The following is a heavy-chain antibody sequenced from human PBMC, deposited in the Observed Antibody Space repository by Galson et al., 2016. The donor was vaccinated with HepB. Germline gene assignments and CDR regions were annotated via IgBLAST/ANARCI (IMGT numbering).Heavy chain of an antibody. CDR2: VSNKGKT. Sequence: ETLSLTCGDSSGYITNSNYWSWVRQPPGKGLEWIGEVSNKGKTNFNPSLASRLSMSFDMSTNEASLRLNFMTAEDTATYFCTRESGAFVPFGFWGQGAPVVVSS. V-gene: IGHV4-4*01. J-gene: IGHJ4*02. CDR1: SGYITNSNY. CDR3: TRESGAFVPFGF. D-gene: IGHD3-16*01.